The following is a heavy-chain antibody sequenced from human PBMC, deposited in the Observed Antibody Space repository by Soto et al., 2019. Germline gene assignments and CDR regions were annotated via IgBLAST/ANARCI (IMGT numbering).Heavy chain of an antibody. CDR1: GGSISSYY. D-gene: IGHD3-3*01. J-gene: IGHJ6*03. CDR3: ARDSRFLEWLTKPAGGDYHYYYYMDV. CDR2: IYYSGST. Sequence: PSETLSLTCTVSGGSISSYYWSWIRQPPGKGLEWIGYIYYSGSTNYNPSLKSRVTISVDTSKNQFSLKLSSVTAADTAVYYCARDSRFLEWLTKPAGGDYHYYYYMDVWGKGTTVTVSS. V-gene: IGHV4-59*01.